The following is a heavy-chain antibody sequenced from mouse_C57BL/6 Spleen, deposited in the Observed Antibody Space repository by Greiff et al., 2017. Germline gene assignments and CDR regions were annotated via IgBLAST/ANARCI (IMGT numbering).Heavy chain of an antibody. CDR2: IYPSDSET. CDR1: GYTFTSYW. J-gene: IGHJ3*01. V-gene: IGHV1-61*01. CDR3: APHYYGSSYPLAC. D-gene: IGHD1-1*01. Sequence: QVQLQQPGAELVRPGSSVKLSCKASGYTFTSYWMDWVKQRPGQGLEWIGNIYPSDSETHYNQKFKDKATLTVDKSSSTAYMQLSSLTSEDSAVYCCAPHYYGSSYPLACWGQGTLVTVSA.